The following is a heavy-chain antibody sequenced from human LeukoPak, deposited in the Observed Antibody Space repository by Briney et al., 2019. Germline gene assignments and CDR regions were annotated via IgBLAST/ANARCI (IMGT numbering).Heavy chain of an antibody. CDR2: ITPKNAAT. CDR1: GYTFTDYN. J-gene: IGHJ4*02. Sequence: ASVKVSCKTSGYTFTDYNIHWVRQAPGQGPEWMGWITPKNAATNYAQQLQGRITMTRVTSITTVYMELTNLISDDTAVYYCATDIVVVPAAITHYFDYWGQGTLVTVSS. CDR3: ATDIVVVPAAITHYFDY. V-gene: IGHV1-2*02. D-gene: IGHD2-2*01.